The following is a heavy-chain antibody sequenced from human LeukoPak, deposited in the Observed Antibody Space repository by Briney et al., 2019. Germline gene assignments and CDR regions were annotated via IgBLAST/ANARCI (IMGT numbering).Heavy chain of an antibody. Sequence: PSETLSLSCGVYGGSFRGHFNSWIRQPPGKGLEWIGYIYYSGSTNYNPSLKSRVTISVDTSKNQFSLKLSSVTAADTAVYYCARGGGIQLWLPPIDYWCRGTLVTVSS. CDR3: ARGGGIQLWLPPIDY. D-gene: IGHD5-18*01. J-gene: IGHJ4*02. CDR1: GGSFRGHF. CDR2: IYYSGST. V-gene: IGHV4-59*08.